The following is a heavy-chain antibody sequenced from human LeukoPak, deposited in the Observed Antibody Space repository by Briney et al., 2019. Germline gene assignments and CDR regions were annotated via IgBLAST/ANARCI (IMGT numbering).Heavy chain of an antibody. CDR2: IKSKTDGGTT. J-gene: IGHJ4*02. V-gene: IGHV3-15*01. CDR1: GFTFSNAW. CDR3: AKDSETGSGGWFDY. Sequence: GGSLRLSCAASGFTFSNAWMSWVRQAPGKGLEWVGRIKSKTDGGTTDYAAPVKGRFTISRDDSKNTLYLQMNSLKTEDTAVYYCAKDSETGSGGWFDYWGQGTLVTVSS. D-gene: IGHD6-19*01.